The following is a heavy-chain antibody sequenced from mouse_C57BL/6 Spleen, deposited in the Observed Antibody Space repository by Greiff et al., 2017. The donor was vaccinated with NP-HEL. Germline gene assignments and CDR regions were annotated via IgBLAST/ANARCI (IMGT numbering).Heavy chain of an antibody. D-gene: IGHD2-4*01. CDR1: GYTFTDYE. CDR2: IDPETGGT. V-gene: IGHV1-15*01. J-gene: IGHJ4*01. Sequence: VQLQQSGAELVRPGASVTLSCKASGYTFTDYEMHWVKQTPVHGLEWIGAIDPETGGTAYNQKFKGKAILTADKSSSTAYMELRSLTSEDSAVYYCTRWGYDYDGYYAMDYWGQGTSVTVSS. CDR3: TRWGYDYDGYYAMDY.